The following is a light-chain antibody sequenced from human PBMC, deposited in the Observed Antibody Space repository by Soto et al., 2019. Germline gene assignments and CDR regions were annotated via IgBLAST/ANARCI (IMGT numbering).Light chain of an antibody. J-gene: IGKJ1*01. CDR2: GAS. CDR3: QQYGSSPLT. V-gene: IGKV3-20*01. Sequence: EIVLTQSPGTLSLSPGERATLSCRASQSVSSSYLAWYQQKSGQAPRLLIYGASSRATGIPDRFSGSGSGTDFTLTISRLEPEHFAVYYCQQYGSSPLTFGQGTKVEIK. CDR1: QSVSSSY.